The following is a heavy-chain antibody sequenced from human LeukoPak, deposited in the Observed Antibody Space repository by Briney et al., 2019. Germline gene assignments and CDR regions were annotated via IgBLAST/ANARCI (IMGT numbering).Heavy chain of an antibody. CDR3: ARHWEGVESDAFDI. CDR2: IRKDGSEK. D-gene: IGHD1-26*01. V-gene: IGHV3-7*04. Sequence: GGSLRLSCAASGFTFEIYWMSWVRQAPGKGLEWVANIRKDGSEKNYVDSVKGRFTISRDNAKDSLYLQMNSLRADDTALYYCARHWEGVESDAFDIWGQGTMVTVSS. J-gene: IGHJ3*02. CDR1: GFTFEIYW.